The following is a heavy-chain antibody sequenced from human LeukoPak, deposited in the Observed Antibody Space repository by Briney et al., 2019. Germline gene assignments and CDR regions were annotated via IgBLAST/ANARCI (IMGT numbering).Heavy chain of an antibody. CDR2: ISSSGSTI. CDR3: ARGMGATTTYYFDY. CDR1: GFTFSSYE. Sequence: GGSLRLSCAASGFTFSSYEMNWVRQAPGKGLEWVSYISSSGSTIYYADSVKGRFTISRDNAKNSLYLQMNSLRAEDTAVYYCARGMGATTTYYFDYWGQGTLVTVSS. J-gene: IGHJ4*02. D-gene: IGHD1-26*01. V-gene: IGHV3-48*03.